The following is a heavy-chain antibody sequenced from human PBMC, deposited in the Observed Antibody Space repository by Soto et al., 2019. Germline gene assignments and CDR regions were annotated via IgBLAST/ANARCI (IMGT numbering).Heavy chain of an antibody. CDR2: ISGSGGST. Sequence: EVQLLESGGGLVQPGGSLRLSCAASGFTFSSYARSWLRQAPGKGLEWVSWISGSGGSTYYADSVKGRFTISRDNSKNTLYLQMNSLRAEDTAVYYCAKRRYYYDSSGYYYPYYYYGMDVWGQGTTVTVSS. J-gene: IGHJ6*02. V-gene: IGHV3-23*01. CDR3: AKRRYYYDSSGYYYPYYYYGMDV. D-gene: IGHD3-22*01. CDR1: GFTFSSYA.